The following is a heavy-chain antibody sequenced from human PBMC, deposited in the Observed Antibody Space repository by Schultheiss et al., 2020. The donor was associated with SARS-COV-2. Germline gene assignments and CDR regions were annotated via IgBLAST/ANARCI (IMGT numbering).Heavy chain of an antibody. CDR3: AIGWRGNIVVVPAASD. CDR2: IYYSGST. J-gene: IGHJ4*02. D-gene: IGHD2-2*01. Sequence: SQTLSLTCTVSGGSISSYYWSWIRQPPGKGLEWIGYIYYSGSTNYNPSLKSRVTISVDTSKNQFSLKLSSVTAEDTAVYYCAIGWRGNIVVVPAASDWGQGTLVTVSS. CDR1: GGSISSYY. V-gene: IGHV4-59*12.